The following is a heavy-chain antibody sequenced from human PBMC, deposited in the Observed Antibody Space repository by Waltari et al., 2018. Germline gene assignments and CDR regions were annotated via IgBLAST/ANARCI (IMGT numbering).Heavy chain of an antibody. D-gene: IGHD3-10*01. CDR1: GFHFDSAW. CDR3: VADISEVGRGEFDY. CDR2: IKGKTSGGTA. J-gene: IGHJ4*02. V-gene: IGHV3-15*01. Sequence: EVQLVESGGGLVNRAGSLRLSCVVSGFHFDSAWLTWFRQAPGRGLELVGLIKGKTSGGTAFYAATVDGRVTISRGDSQKTLYLQMNSLKTEDTAVYYCVADISEVGRGEFDYWAQGTGVTVSS.